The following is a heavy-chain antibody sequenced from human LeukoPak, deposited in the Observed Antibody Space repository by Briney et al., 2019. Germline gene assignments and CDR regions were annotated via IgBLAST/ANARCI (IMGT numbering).Heavy chain of an antibody. Sequence: SETLSLTCTVSGGSISSGSYYWSWIRQPAGKGLEWIGRIYTSGSTNYNPSLKSRVTISPNTSKNQFSLNVNSVTAADTAVYYCTRDNPGMTSTDTWGQGILVTVSS. CDR3: TRDNPGMTSTDT. CDR1: GGSISSGSYY. J-gene: IGHJ4*02. D-gene: IGHD1-1*01. CDR2: IYTSGST. V-gene: IGHV4-61*02.